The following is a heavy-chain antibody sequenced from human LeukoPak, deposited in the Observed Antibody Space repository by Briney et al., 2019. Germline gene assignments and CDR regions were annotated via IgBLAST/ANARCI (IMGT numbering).Heavy chain of an antibody. J-gene: IGHJ6*02. Sequence: PSETLSLTCAVYGGSFSGYYWSWIRQPPGNGLEWIGEINHSGSTNYNPSLKSRVTISVDTSKNQFSLKLSSVTAADTAVYYCARGRYFDWLLYYYYGMDVWGQGTTVTVSS. CDR1: GGSFSGYY. CDR3: ARGRYFDWLLYYYYGMDV. D-gene: IGHD3-9*01. V-gene: IGHV4-34*01. CDR2: INHSGST.